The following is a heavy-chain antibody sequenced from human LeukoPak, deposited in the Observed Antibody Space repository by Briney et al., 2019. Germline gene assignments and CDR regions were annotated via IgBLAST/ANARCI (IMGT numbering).Heavy chain of an antibody. D-gene: IGHD6-19*01. CDR2: VLDDKGFA. CDR3: ARGDIGSGWYRARHDY. J-gene: IGHJ4*02. Sequence: GGSLRLSCFVSGITLMCYTVHWVRRAPGKGLGWLTLVLDDKGFAYYADSLRGRCIISRDTTKNVVYLQMKSSRAEDTAVYYCARGDIGSGWYRARHDYWGQGTLVTVSS. V-gene: IGHV3-30-3*01. CDR1: GITLMCYT.